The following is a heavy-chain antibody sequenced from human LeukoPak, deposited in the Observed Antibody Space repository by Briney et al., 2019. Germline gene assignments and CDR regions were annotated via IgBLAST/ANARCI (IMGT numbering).Heavy chain of an antibody. Sequence: GGCLRLSCAASGFTFSSYGMHWVRQAPGKGLEWEAVIWYDGSNKYYADSVKGRFTISGDNSKNTLYLQMNSLGAEDTAVYYCARDRGYGDYYLDYWGQGTLVTVSS. V-gene: IGHV3-33*01. CDR3: ARDRGYGDYYLDY. J-gene: IGHJ4*02. CDR2: IWYDGSNK. D-gene: IGHD4-17*01. CDR1: GFTFSSYG.